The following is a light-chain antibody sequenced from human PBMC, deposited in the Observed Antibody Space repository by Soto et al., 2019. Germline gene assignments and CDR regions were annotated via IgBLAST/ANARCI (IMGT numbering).Light chain of an antibody. CDR3: LQDFTYPIT. Sequence: IQIAQSPSSLSATVGDRVTITCRASQGIRNDLGWYQQKPGQAPKLLIYAASSLQSGVPSRFSGSGSGTGFTLTISSLQPEDFATYFCLQDFTYPITFGQGTRLEIK. J-gene: IGKJ5*01. CDR1: QGIRND. V-gene: IGKV1-6*01. CDR2: AAS.